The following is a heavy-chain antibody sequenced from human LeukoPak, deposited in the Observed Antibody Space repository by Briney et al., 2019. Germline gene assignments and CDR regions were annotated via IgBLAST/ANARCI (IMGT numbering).Heavy chain of an antibody. J-gene: IGHJ4*02. CDR3: AKGPVVVIPDSYFDY. D-gene: IGHD3-22*01. CDR2: ISGSGGST. Sequence: GGSLRLSCAASGFTFSSYGMSWVRQAPGKGLEWVSAISGSGGSTYYADSVKGRFTISRDNSKNTLYLQMNSLRAEDTAVYSCAKGPVVVIPDSYFDYWGQGTLVTVSS. CDR1: GFTFSSYG. V-gene: IGHV3-23*01.